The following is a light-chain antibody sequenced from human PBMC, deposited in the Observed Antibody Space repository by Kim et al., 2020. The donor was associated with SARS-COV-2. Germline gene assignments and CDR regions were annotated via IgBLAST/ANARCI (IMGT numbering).Light chain of an antibody. CDR1: HSVRSSY. J-gene: IGKJ4*01. V-gene: IGKV3-20*01. Sequence: EIVLTQSPVTVSLSPGDRASLSCRASHSVRSSYLAWYQQKPGQAPRLLIYGASSRATGIPDRFSGSGSRTDFTLTISRLQPEDVAVYYCQQYGDFPLTFGGGTKVDIK. CDR3: QQYGDFPLT. CDR2: GAS.